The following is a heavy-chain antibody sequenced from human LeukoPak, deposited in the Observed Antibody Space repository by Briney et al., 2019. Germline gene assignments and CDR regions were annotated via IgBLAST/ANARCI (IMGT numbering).Heavy chain of an antibody. CDR2: IYYSGST. CDR3: ARTKGQQRPSGFDY. V-gene: IGHV4-39*01. CDR1: GGSISSSSYY. Sequence: KPSETLSLTCTVSGGSISSSSYYWGWIRQPPGKGLEWIGSIYYSGSTYYNPSLKSRVTISVDTSKNQFSLKLSPVTAADTAVYYCARTKGQQRPSGFDYWGQGTLVTVSS. J-gene: IGHJ4*02. D-gene: IGHD6-13*01.